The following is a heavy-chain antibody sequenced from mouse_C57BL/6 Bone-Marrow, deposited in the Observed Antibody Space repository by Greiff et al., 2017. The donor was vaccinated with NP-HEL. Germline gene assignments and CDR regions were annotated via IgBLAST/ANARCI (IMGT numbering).Heavy chain of an antibody. Sequence: VKLVESGAELVRPGASVTLSCKASGYTFTDYEMHWVKQTPVHGLEWIGAIDPETGGTAYNQKFKGKAILTADKSSSTAYMELRSLTSEDSAVYYCTREAAYYDYDGAYWGQGTLVTVSA. J-gene: IGHJ3*01. CDR3: TREAAYYDYDGAY. D-gene: IGHD2-4*01. CDR2: IDPETGGT. CDR1: GYTFTDYE. V-gene: IGHV1-15*01.